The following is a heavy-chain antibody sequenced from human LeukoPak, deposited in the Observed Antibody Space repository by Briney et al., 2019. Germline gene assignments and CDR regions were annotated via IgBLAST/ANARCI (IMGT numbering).Heavy chain of an antibody. D-gene: IGHD2-2*01. J-gene: IGHJ3*02. V-gene: IGHV3-7*01. CDR1: GFTFSSYW. CDR3: ATHRAEVVPAAIYAFDI. Sequence: GGSQRLSCAASGFTFSSYWMSWVRQAPGKGLEWVANIKQDGSEKYYVDSVKGRFTISRDNAKNSLYLQMNSLRAEDTAVYYCATHRAEVVPAAIYAFDIWGQGTMVTVSS. CDR2: IKQDGSEK.